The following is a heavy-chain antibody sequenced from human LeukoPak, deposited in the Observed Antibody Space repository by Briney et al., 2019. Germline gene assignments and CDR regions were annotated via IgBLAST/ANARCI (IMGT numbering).Heavy chain of an antibody. J-gene: IGHJ3*02. Sequence: PGGSLRLSCAGSGFIFKTYALGWVRQAPGKGLEWVSGISGSGGSTYYADSVKGRFTISRDNSKNTLYLQVNSLRAEDTAVYYCAKDTTLVLDAFDIWGQGTMVTVSS. D-gene: IGHD1-1*01. CDR2: ISGSGGST. CDR3: AKDTTLVLDAFDI. V-gene: IGHV3-23*01. CDR1: GFIFKTYA.